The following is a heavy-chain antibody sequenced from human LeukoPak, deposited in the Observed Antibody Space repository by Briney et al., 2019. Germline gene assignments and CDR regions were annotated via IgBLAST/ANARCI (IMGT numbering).Heavy chain of an antibody. CDR2: IKKDGSEK. D-gene: IGHD3-22*01. J-gene: IGHJ4*02. CDR1: GFTFSSYW. CDR3: ARDLITMIGKVAG. Sequence: GGSLRLSCAASGFTFSSYWMSWVRQAPGKGLEWVANIKKDGSEKYYVDAVKGRFTISRDNAKNTLYLQMNSLRAEDTAVYYCARDLITMIGKVAGWGQGTLVTVSS. V-gene: IGHV3-7*01.